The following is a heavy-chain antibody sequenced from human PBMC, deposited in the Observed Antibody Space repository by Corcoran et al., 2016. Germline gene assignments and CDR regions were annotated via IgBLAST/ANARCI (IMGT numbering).Heavy chain of an antibody. CDR3: AKVKGRIQLWLGSFDY. J-gene: IGHJ4*02. CDR1: GFTFSSYG. D-gene: IGHD5-18*01. CDR2: ISYDGSNK. Sequence: QVQLVESGGGVVQPERSLRLSCAASGFTFSSYGMHWVRQAPGKGLEWVAVISYDGSNKYYADSVKGRFTLSRDNSKNTLYLQMNSVRAEDTAVYYCAKVKGRIQLWLGSFDYWGQGTLVTVSS. V-gene: IGHV3-30*18.